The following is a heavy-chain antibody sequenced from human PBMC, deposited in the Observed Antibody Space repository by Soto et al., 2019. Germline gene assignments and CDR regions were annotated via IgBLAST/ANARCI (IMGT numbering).Heavy chain of an antibody. Sequence: QVQLVESGGGVVQPGTSLRLSCAASGFAFSYYGIHWVRQAPGKGLEWVAVTWSGGRGEYYADSVRGRFTISRDNSKTTVYLQMNSLRVEDTAVYYCAKDDDTSSHYSLLDFRGQGTLVTVSS. CDR1: GFAFSYYG. D-gene: IGHD3-22*01. CDR3: AKDDDTSSHYSLLDF. J-gene: IGHJ4*02. CDR2: TWSGGRGE. V-gene: IGHV3-33*06.